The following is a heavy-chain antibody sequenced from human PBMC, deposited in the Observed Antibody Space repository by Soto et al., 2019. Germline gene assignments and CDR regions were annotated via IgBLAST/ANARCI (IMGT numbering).Heavy chain of an antibody. V-gene: IGHV1-46*01. J-gene: IGHJ5*02. CDR2: INPSGGST. Sequence: ASVKVSCKASGYTFTSYYMHWVRQAPGQGLEWMGIINPSGGSTSYAQKFQGRVTMTRDTSTSTVYMELSSLRSEDTAVYYCAREQLTGFLEWLPKIHNWFDPWGQGTLVTVSS. CDR3: AREQLTGFLEWLPKIHNWFDP. CDR1: GYTFTSYY. D-gene: IGHD3-3*01.